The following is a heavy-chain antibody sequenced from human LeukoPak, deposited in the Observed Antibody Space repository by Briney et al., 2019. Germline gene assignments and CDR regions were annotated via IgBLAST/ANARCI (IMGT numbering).Heavy chain of an antibody. V-gene: IGHV3-30*02. D-gene: IGHD3-22*01. J-gene: IGHJ4*02. Sequence: GGSLRLSCAASGFTFSSYGMHWVRQAPGKGLEWVAFIRYDGSNKYYADSVKGRFTISRDNAKNTLYLQMNSLRAEDTSVYYCARGYYDSSGYFNHWGQGALVTVSS. CDR1: GFTFSSYG. CDR3: ARGYYDSSGYFNH. CDR2: IRYDGSNK.